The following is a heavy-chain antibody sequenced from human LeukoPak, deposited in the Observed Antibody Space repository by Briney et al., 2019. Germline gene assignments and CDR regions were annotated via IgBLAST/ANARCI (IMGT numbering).Heavy chain of an antibody. V-gene: IGHV3-15*07. Sequence: GGSLRLSCATSGFTFSNAWMNWVRQAPGKGLEWVGRIRSNSDGGTIDYAAPVKGRFTLSRDDSKTTLYLQMNSLQTEDTAVYYCATDFYDSTWGRGTLVTVSS. D-gene: IGHD3-22*01. CDR1: GFTFSNAW. J-gene: IGHJ5*02. CDR3: ATDFYDST. CDR2: IRSNSDGGTI.